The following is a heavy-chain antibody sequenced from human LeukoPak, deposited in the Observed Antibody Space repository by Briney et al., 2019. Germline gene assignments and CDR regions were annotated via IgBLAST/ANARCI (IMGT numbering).Heavy chain of an antibody. D-gene: IGHD5-18*01. Sequence: SETLSLTCTVSGGSISSYYWSWIRQPPGKGLEWIGHIYYSGSTNYNPSLKSRVTISIDTSRNQFSLRLSSVTAADTAVYYCARGAAGYSYGWGQGTLVTVSS. CDR2: IYYSGST. V-gene: IGHV4-59*01. J-gene: IGHJ4*02. CDR1: GGSISSYY. CDR3: ARGAAGYSYG.